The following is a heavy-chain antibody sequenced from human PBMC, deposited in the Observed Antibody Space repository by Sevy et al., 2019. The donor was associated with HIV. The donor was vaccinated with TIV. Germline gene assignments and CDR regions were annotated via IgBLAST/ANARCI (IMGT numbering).Heavy chain of an antibody. CDR2: TRNKADGYTT. D-gene: IGHD6-13*01. J-gene: IGHJ4*02. CDR3: ATHAGIAAAGRVFDY. CDR1: GFTFSDHY. V-gene: IGHV3-72*01. Sequence: GGSLRLSCVASGFTFSDHYMEWVRQAPGKGLEWVGRTRNKADGYTTEYAASVKGRFTISRDESKNSLYVQMNSLNAEDTAVYYCATHAGIAAAGRVFDYWGQGTLVTVSS.